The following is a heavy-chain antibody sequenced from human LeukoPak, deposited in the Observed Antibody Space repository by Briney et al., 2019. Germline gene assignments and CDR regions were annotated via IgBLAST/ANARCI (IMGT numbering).Heavy chain of an antibody. J-gene: IGHJ6*02. D-gene: IGHD3-22*01. CDR3: ARRGFRYGMDV. CDR1: GGSISSGGYS. CDR2: IYHSGST. V-gene: IGHV4-30-2*02. Sequence: SQTLSLTCAVSGGSISSGGYSWSWIRQPPGKGLEWIGYIYHSGSTYYNPSLKSRVTISVDRSKNQFSLKLSSVTAADTAVYYCARRGFRYGMDVWGQGTTVTVSS.